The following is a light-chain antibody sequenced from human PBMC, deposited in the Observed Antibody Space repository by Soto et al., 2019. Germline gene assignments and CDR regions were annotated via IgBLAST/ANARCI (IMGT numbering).Light chain of an antibody. V-gene: IGKV1-39*01. J-gene: IGKJ4*01. CDR1: HSIRIY. CDR2: AAS. Sequence: DIQMTQSPSSLSASVGDRVTNTCRASHSIRIYLNWYQQKPGKAPKFLIYAASSLQSGVPSRFSGSGSGTDFTLTISSLQPEDFATYYCQQSYSTPRLTFGGGTKVEIK. CDR3: QQSYSTPRLT.